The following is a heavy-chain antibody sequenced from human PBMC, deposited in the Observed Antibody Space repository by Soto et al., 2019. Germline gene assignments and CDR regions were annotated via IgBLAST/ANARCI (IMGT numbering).Heavy chain of an antibody. CDR1: GVTFSSYG. V-gene: IGHV3-33*01. D-gene: IGHD5-12*01. Sequence: QVQLVESGGGVVQPGRSLRLSCAASGVTFSSYGMHWVRQAPGKGLEWVAVIWYDGSNKYYADSVKGRFTISRDNSKNTLYLQMNSLRAEDTAVYYCARDSDVEMATIFDYWGQGTLVTVSS. CDR3: ARDSDVEMATIFDY. J-gene: IGHJ4*02. CDR2: IWYDGSNK.